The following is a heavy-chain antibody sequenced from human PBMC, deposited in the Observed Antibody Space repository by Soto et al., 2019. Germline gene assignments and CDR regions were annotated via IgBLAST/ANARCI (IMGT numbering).Heavy chain of an antibody. CDR3: ARTELIVDSPYYMDV. Sequence: GGSLRLSCAASGFTVSSNYMSWVRQAPGKGLEWVSIIFHGGATYYTGSVKGRFTISRHNSKNTLFLQMNSLRPEDTAVYYCARTELIVDSPYYMDVWGKGTTVTVSS. CDR1: GFTVSSNY. J-gene: IGHJ6*03. D-gene: IGHD5-12*01. CDR2: IFHGGAT. V-gene: IGHV3-53*04.